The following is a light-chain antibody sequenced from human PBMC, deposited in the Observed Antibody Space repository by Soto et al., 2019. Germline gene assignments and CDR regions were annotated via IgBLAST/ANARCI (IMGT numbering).Light chain of an antibody. V-gene: IGLV2-23*02. J-gene: IGLJ1*01. CDR1: SSDVGSYNL. CDR3: CSYATTSSV. CDR2: EVS. Sequence: SVLTQPASVSGSPGQSITISCTGTSSDVGSYNLVSWYQQHPGKAPKLIIFEVSKRPSGVSDRFSGSNSGNTASLTISGLQAVDDADFYCCSYATTSSVFGTGTNITV.